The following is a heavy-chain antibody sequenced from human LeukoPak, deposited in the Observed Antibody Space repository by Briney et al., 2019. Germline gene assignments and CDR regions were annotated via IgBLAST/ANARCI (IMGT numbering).Heavy chain of an antibody. CDR3: AKGFSVRGRFDP. J-gene: IGHJ5*02. CDR2: ISVSGIT. CDR1: GLTFSSNS. Sequence: PGGSVRLSCVAAGLTFSSNSMSWVRQPPGMVLEWVSGISVSGITVYADSVKGRLTISRDNSKNTLYLQMNNLRAEDTALYYCAKGFSVRGRFDPWGQGTQVTVSS. V-gene: IGHV3-23*01. D-gene: IGHD2-15*01.